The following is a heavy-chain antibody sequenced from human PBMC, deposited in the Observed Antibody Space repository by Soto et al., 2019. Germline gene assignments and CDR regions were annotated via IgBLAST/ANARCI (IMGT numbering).Heavy chain of an antibody. Sequence: PGGSLRPSCAASGFPFGANAMSWVRQAPGKGLEWVSGISDSGATTYYADSVRGRFTISRDNSKNTLYLQMKSLRAEDSASYYCAKEDTSSDSLAHWGQVAL. J-gene: IGHJ4*02. CDR3: AKEDTSSDSLAH. CDR2: ISDSGATT. D-gene: IGHD6-19*01. CDR1: GFPFGANA. V-gene: IGHV3-23*01.